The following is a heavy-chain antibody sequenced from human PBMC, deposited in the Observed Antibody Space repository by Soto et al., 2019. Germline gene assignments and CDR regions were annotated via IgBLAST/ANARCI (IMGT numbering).Heavy chain of an antibody. CDR3: ARETDYYGSGSYYNPFDY. Sequence: GGSLRLSCAASGFTFSSYGMHWVRQAPGKGLEWVAVIWYDGSNKYYADSVKGRFTISRDNSKNTLYLQMNSLRAEDTAVYYCARETDYYGSGSYYNPFDYWGQGTLVTVSS. CDR2: IWYDGSNK. V-gene: IGHV3-33*01. CDR1: GFTFSSYG. D-gene: IGHD3-10*01. J-gene: IGHJ4*02.